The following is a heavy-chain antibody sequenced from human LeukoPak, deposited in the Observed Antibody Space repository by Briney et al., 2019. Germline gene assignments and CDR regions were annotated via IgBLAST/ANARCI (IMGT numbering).Heavy chain of an antibody. D-gene: IGHD3-10*01. CDR1: GFTFSNYA. V-gene: IGHV3-23*01. CDR2: IGGGGDTT. CDR3: ARELAGHYYGSGSSFDY. J-gene: IGHJ4*02. Sequence: GGSLRLSCAASGFTFSNYALSWVRQAPGKGLEWVSGIGGGGDTTYYADSVKGRFTISRDNSKNTLYLQMNSLRAEDTAVYYCARELAGHYYGSGSSFDYWGQGTLVTVSS.